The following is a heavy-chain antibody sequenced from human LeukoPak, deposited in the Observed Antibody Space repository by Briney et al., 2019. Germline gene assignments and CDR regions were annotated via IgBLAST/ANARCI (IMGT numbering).Heavy chain of an antibody. J-gene: IGHJ4*02. Sequence: HPGGSLRLSCAASGFFFSSYGMHWVRQAPGKGLEWVAVIWYDGSNKYYADSVKGRFTIYRDNSKNTLYLQMNSLRAEDTAVYYCARTYYYDSSGYYPVDYWGQGTLVTVSS. CDR1: GFFFSSYG. CDR3: ARTYYYDSSGYYPVDY. V-gene: IGHV3-33*01. CDR2: IWYDGSNK. D-gene: IGHD3-22*01.